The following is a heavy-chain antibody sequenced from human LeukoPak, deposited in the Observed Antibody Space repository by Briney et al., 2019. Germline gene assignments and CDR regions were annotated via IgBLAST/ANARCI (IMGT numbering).Heavy chain of an antibody. V-gene: IGHV4-59*11. D-gene: IGHD5-18*01. CDR1: SASISTHY. CDR2: FCYSGST. J-gene: IGHJ3*02. Sequence: SETLSLTCTVSSASISTHYWSWIRQPPGKGLEWIGYFCYSGSTNYNPSLKSRVTISAGTSQNQFSLKLSSVTAADTAVYYCARGYSYGPDAFDIWGQGTMVTVSS. CDR3: ARGYSYGPDAFDI.